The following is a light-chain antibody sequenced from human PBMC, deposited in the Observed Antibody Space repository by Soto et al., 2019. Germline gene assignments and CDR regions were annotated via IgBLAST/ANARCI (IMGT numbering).Light chain of an antibody. CDR2: EGS. J-gene: IGLJ2*01. Sequence: QSVLTQPPSVSGSPGQSITISCTGTSSDVGSYNLVSWYQQHPGKAPKLMIYEGSKRPSGVSNRFSGSKSGNTASLTISGLQAEDEADYYCWSYAGSVVFGGGTKLTVL. CDR3: WSYAGSVV. CDR1: SSDVGSYNL. V-gene: IGLV2-23*01.